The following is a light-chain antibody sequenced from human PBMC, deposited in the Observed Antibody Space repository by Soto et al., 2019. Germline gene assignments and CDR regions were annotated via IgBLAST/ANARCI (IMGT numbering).Light chain of an antibody. J-gene: IGLJ3*02. CDR1: SSDVGGYNY. CDR3: CSYAGSSNWV. V-gene: IGLV2-8*01. CDR2: EVN. Sequence: QSALTQPPSASGSPGQSVTISCTGTSSDVGGYNYVSWYQQHPGKAPKLMIYEVNKRPSGVPDRFSGSKSGNTASLTVSGLQAEDEADYFCCSYAGSSNWVFGGGTKVTVL.